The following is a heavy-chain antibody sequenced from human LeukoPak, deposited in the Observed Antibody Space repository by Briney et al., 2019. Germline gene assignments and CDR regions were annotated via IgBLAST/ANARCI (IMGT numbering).Heavy chain of an antibody. Sequence: GGSLRLSCAASGFTSSDYYMSWIRQAPGKGLEWVSYISSSSSYTYYADSVKGRFTISRDNSKNTLYLQVNSLRAEDTAVYYCAKGGKWDVTPFDYWGQGTLVTVSS. CDR3: AKGGKWDVTPFDY. D-gene: IGHD1-26*01. CDR2: ISSSSSYT. V-gene: IGHV3-11*05. CDR1: GFTSSDYY. J-gene: IGHJ4*02.